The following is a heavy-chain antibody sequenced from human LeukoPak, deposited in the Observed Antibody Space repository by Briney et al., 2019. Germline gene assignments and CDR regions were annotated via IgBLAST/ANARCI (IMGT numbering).Heavy chain of an antibody. Sequence: PGGSLRLSCAASGFTFSSYSMNWVRHAPGKGLELVSYISSSSSTIYYADSVKGRFTISRDNAKNSLYLQMNSLRDEDTAVYYCARDRGYCSSTSCYKWFDPWGQGTLVTVSS. CDR1: GFTFSSYS. D-gene: IGHD2-2*02. J-gene: IGHJ5*02. V-gene: IGHV3-48*02. CDR3: ARDRGYCSSTSCYKWFDP. CDR2: ISSSSSTI.